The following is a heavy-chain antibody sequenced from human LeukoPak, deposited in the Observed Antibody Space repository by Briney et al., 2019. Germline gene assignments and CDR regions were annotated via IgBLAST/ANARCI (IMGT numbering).Heavy chain of an antibody. CDR2: VTSSGGST. V-gene: IGHV3-23*01. Sequence: GGSLRLSCAASGFTFSSYAMSWVRQAPGKGLEWVSTVTSSGGSTYYSDSVKGRFTISRDNSKNTLYLQMNSLRAEDTAVYYCAKSNVVVPAKAQNYFDYWGQGTLVTVSS. CDR3: AKSNVVVPAKAQNYFDY. CDR1: GFTFSSYA. J-gene: IGHJ4*02. D-gene: IGHD2-2*01.